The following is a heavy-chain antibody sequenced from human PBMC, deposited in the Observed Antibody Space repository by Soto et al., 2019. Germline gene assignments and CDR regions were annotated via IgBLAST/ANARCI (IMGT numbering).Heavy chain of an antibody. CDR3: ARWDPLSYGDYGSYYYYGMDV. J-gene: IGHJ6*02. CDR2: IYYSGST. CDR1: GGSISSGGYY. D-gene: IGHD4-17*01. Sequence: QVQLQESGPGLVKPSQTLSLTCTVSGGSISSGGYYWSWIRQHPGKGLEWIGYIYYSGSTYYNPSLKSRVTISVDTSKNQFSLKLSSVTAADTAVYYCARWDPLSYGDYGSYYYYGMDVWGQGTTVTVSS. V-gene: IGHV4-31*03.